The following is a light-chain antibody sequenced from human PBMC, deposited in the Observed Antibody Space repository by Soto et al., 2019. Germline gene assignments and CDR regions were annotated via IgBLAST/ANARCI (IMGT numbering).Light chain of an antibody. J-gene: IGKJ1*01. CDR1: QSVGSRW. Sequence: EIVLTQSPGTVSLSPGERATLSCRASQSVGSRWFDWYQQKPGQAPRVLIYVGSNRATCIPDRFSGSGSGTDFTLTISRLEPEDFAVYFCQQYYSSRTFGHGTKVEMK. V-gene: IGKV3-20*01. CDR3: QQYYSSRT. CDR2: VGS.